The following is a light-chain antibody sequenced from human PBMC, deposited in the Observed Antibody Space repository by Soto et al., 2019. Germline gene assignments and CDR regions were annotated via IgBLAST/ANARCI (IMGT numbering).Light chain of an antibody. J-gene: IGLJ1*01. V-gene: IGLV2-14*03. CDR1: ISDVGGYDY. CDR2: DVS. CDR3: SSYTSSATEV. Sequence: QSVLTQPASGSGFHGQSITISCTGTISDVGGYDYVSWYQHHPGKAPKLIIYDVSSRPSGVSNRFSASKSGNTASLTISGLQSDDEADYYCSSYTSSATEVFGSGTKVTVL.